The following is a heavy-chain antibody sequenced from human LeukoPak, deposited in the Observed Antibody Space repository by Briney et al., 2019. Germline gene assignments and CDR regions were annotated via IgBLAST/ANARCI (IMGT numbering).Heavy chain of an antibody. V-gene: IGHV1-2*02. Sequence: ASVTVSCKASGYTFTGYYMHWVRQAPGQGLEWMGWINPNSGGTNYAQKFQGRVTMTRDTSISTAYMELSRLRSDDTAVYYCARDYDSSGYLDYWGQGTLVTVSS. CDR2: INPNSGGT. CDR3: ARDYDSSGYLDY. D-gene: IGHD3-22*01. CDR1: GYTFTGYY. J-gene: IGHJ4*02.